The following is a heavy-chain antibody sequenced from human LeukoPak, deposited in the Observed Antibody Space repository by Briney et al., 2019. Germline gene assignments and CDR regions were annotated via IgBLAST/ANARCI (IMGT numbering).Heavy chain of an antibody. CDR1: GGSISSSSYY. J-gene: IGHJ3*02. CDR3: ARGPYYYDSSNAFDI. V-gene: IGHV4-39*07. D-gene: IGHD3-22*01. CDR2: IYHSGST. Sequence: SETLSLTCTVSGGSISSSSYYWGWIRQPPGKGLEWIGYIYHSGSTYYNPSLKSRVTISVDRSKNQFSLKLSSVTAADTAVYYCARGPYYYDSSNAFDIWGQGTMVTVSS.